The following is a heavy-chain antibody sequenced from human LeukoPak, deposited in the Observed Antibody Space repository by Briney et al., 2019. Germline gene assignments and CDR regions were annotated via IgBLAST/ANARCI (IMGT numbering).Heavy chain of an antibody. V-gene: IGHV3-66*02. CDR1: GFTVNSND. CDR3: ARNRYYGLDV. CDR2: IFSGGST. Sequence: GGSPRLSCAASGFTVNSNDMSWVRQAPGKGLEWVSVIFSGGSTYHADSVKGRFTISRDNSKSTLYLQMNSLRVDDTSVYYCARNRYYGLDVWGQGTTVTVSS. J-gene: IGHJ6*02.